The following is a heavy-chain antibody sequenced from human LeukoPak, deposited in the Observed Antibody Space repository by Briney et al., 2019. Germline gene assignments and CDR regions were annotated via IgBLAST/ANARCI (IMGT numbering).Heavy chain of an antibody. CDR1: GGSFSSSSYY. CDR3: ARHFDRDGYKSNAFDI. D-gene: IGHD5-24*01. V-gene: IGHV4-39*01. Sequence: SETLSLTCTVSGGSFSSSSYYWGWIRQPPGKGLEWIGSMYYSGSTYYNASLRSRLTISVDTSKNQFSLKLRSVTAADTAVYYCARHFDRDGYKSNAFDIWGQGTMVTVSS. J-gene: IGHJ3*02. CDR2: MYYSGST.